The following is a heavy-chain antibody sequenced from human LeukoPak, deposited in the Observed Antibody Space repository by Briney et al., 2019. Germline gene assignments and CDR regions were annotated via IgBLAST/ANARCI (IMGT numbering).Heavy chain of an antibody. V-gene: IGHV1-69*05. D-gene: IGHD2-2*02. CDR3: ARGVVVVPAAIRGYYYYYMDV. Sequence: SVKVSCKASGYTFTSYAISWVRQAPGQGLEWMGGIIPIFGTANYAQKFQGRVTITTDESTSTAYMELSSLRSEDTAVYYCARGVVVVPAAIRGYYYYYMDVWGKGTTVTVSS. J-gene: IGHJ6*03. CDR1: GYTFTSYA. CDR2: IIPIFGTA.